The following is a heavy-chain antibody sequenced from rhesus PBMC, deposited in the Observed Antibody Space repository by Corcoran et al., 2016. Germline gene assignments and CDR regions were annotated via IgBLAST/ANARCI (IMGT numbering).Heavy chain of an antibody. CDR3: AAGYSSGWYDYGLDS. D-gene: IGHD6-31*01. Sequence: QLQLQESGPGLVKPSETLSLTCAVSGYSISSGYGWSWIRQPPGKGLEWIGYISYRGCTSSNPSPKSRVTISRDTSKNQFSLKLSSVTAADTAVYYCAAGYSSGWYDYGLDSWGQGVVVTVSS. CDR1: GYSISSGYG. J-gene: IGHJ6*01. V-gene: IGHV4-122*02. CDR2: ISYRGCT.